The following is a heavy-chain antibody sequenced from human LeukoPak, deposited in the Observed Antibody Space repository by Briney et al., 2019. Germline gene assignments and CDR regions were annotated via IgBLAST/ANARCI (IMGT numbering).Heavy chain of an antibody. CDR1: GFKFRNYG. J-gene: IGHJ4*02. CDR2: ISYDGSDK. Sequence: GGSLRLSCATSGFKFRNYGMHWVRQAPGKGLEWVAVISYDGSDKYYGDSVQGRFTISRDNAKNSLYLQMNSLRAEDTAVYYCARDRYSSSWSGDYFDYWGQGTLVTVSS. V-gene: IGHV3-30*03. D-gene: IGHD6-13*01. CDR3: ARDRYSSSWSGDYFDY.